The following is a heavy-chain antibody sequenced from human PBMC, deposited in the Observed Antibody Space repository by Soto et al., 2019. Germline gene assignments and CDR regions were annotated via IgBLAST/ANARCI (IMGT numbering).Heavy chain of an antibody. CDR2: ISYDGNTK. J-gene: IGHJ4*02. D-gene: IGHD5-12*01. Sequence: VQLVESGGGVVQPGRSLRLSCAASGFIFSGYAMHWVRQAPGKGLELVAVISYDGNTKYYADSVKGRFTVSRDNSKNTLYVQMNNLSAEDTAMYYCAKETSAYEIDYWGQGTLVTVSS. CDR1: GFIFSGYA. V-gene: IGHV3-30-3*01. CDR3: AKETSAYEIDY.